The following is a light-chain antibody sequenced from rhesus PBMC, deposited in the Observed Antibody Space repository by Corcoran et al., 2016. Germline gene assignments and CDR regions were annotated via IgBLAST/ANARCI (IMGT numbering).Light chain of an antibody. V-gene: IGLV2-13*03. CDR1: SSDIGGYNH. Sequence: QAAPTQSPSVSGSPGQSVTISCSGTSSDIGGYNHVSWYQQRPGKAPKLMIYEVNKRPSGVSDRFSGSKSGNAASLTISGLQAGDEADYYCTSYARGSTYVFGSGTRLTVL. CDR2: EVN. J-gene: IGLJ1*01. CDR3: TSYARGSTYV.